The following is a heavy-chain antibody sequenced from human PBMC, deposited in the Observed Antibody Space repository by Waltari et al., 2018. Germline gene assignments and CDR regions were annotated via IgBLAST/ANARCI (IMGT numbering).Heavy chain of an antibody. CDR1: GCTFSRYG. V-gene: IGHV3-7*01. Sequence: EVQLVVPGGGLVAPGGTLRRTCAASGCTFSRYGMSWVRQTPGKGLEWVANINYDGRQKYYVDAVKGRFAISRDNARNSVYLQMNSLRVEDTAVYYCAKSRGFEYWGQGALITVSS. D-gene: IGHD3-10*01. CDR3: AKSRGFEY. CDR2: INYDGRQK. J-gene: IGHJ4*02.